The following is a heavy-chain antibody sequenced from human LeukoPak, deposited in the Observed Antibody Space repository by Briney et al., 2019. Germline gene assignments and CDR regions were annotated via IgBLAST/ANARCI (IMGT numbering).Heavy chain of an antibody. D-gene: IGHD6-13*01. CDR2: ISSSGSNI. V-gene: IGHV3-48*03. J-gene: IGHJ6*03. CDR3: ARKSAAEYYYYYYMDV. Sequence: HPGGSLSLSCAASVFNYSSYEMNWVREAPGKGLEGVSYISSSGSNIYYADSVKGRFTISRDNAKNSLYLQMNSLRAEDTAVYYCARKSAAEYYYYYYMDVWGKGTTVTVSS. CDR1: VFNYSSYE.